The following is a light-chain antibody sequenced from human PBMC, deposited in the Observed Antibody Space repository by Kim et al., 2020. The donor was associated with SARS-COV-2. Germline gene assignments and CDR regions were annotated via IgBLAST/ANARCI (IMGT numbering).Light chain of an antibody. Sequence: DIQMTQSPSTLSASVGDRVTITCRASQSISSYLAWYQQKPGKAPELLIYKASILKSGVPSRFSGSGSGTEFTLTISSLQPDDFASFYCQQYKTSPWTFGQGTKVDIK. CDR3: QQYKTSPWT. CDR1: QSISSY. V-gene: IGKV1-5*03. J-gene: IGKJ1*01. CDR2: KAS.